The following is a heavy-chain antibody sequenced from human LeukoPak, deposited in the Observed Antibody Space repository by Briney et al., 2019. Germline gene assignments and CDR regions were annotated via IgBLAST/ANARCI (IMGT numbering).Heavy chain of an antibody. V-gene: IGHV4-61*02. CDR1: GGSISSGSYY. CDR3: ASQGSSSWYRWFDP. D-gene: IGHD6-13*01. CDR2: IYTSGST. Sequence: PSETLSLTCTVSGGSISSGSYYWSWIRQPAGKGLEWIGRIYTSGSTNYNPSLKSRVTISVDTSKNQFSLKLSSVTAADTAVYYCASQGSSSWYRWFDPWGQGTLVTVSS. J-gene: IGHJ5*02.